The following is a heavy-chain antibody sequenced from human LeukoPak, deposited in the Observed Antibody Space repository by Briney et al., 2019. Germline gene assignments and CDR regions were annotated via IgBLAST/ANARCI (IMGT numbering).Heavy chain of an antibody. CDR3: ARGQTGSYVYYYYYGMDV. D-gene: IGHD2-2*01. CDR2: INHSGST. Sequence: SETLSLTCAVYGGSFRGYSWNWIRQSPGKGLEWIGEINHSGSTNYNPSLKSRVTISEDTSKNQSSLMLSSVTAAGTAVYYCARGQTGSYVYYYYYGMDVWGQGTTVTVSS. CDR1: GGSFRGYS. J-gene: IGHJ6*02. V-gene: IGHV4-34*01.